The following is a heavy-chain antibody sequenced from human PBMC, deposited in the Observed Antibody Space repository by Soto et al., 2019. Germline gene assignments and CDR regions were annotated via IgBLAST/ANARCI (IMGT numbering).Heavy chain of an antibody. CDR1: GFTFDDYA. D-gene: IGHD2-2*01. V-gene: IGHV3-9*01. CDR2: ISWNSGSI. J-gene: IGHJ4*02. CDR3: AKAHRAPLVPAASPLYYFDY. Sequence: GGSLRLSCAASGFTFDDYAMHWVRQAPGKGLEWVSGISWNSGSIGYADSVKGRFTISRGNAKNSLYLQMNSLRAEDTALYYCAKAHRAPLVPAASPLYYFDYWGQGTLVTVSS.